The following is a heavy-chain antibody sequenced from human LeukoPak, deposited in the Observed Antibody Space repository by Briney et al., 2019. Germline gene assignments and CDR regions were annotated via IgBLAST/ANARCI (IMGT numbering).Heavy chain of an antibody. CDR1: GGTFSSYA. D-gene: IGHD2-2*01. J-gene: IGHJ6*03. Sequence: SVKVSCMASGGTFSSYAISWVRQAPGQGLEWMGGIIPIFGTANYAQKFQGRVTITTDESTSTAYMELSSLRSEDTAVYYCARGILYCSSTSCYLRGNYYYYYMDVWGKGTTVTVSS. CDR3: ARGILYCSSTSCYLRGNYYYYYMDV. V-gene: IGHV1-69*05. CDR2: IIPIFGTA.